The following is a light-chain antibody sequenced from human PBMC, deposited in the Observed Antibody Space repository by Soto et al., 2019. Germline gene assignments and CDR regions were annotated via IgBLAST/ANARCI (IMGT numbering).Light chain of an antibody. CDR2: DAS. J-gene: IGKJ3*01. Sequence: EIVLTQSPATLSLSPGERATLSCRASQSVSSYLAWYQQKPGQAPRLLIYDASHRATGIPARFSGSGSGTDFTLTNSRLEPEDFAVYYCQQRSNWPPVFTFGPGTKVDIK. V-gene: IGKV3-11*01. CDR3: QQRSNWPPVFT. CDR1: QSVSSY.